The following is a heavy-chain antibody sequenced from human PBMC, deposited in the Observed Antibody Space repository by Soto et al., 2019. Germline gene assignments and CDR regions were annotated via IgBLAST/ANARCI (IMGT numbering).Heavy chain of an antibody. CDR2: IFHSGNT. CDR3: ARVGNYDILTGYKYFDY. J-gene: IGHJ4*02. Sequence: SETLSLTCTVSGGSISSSSYYWGWIRQPPGKGLEWIGEIFHSGNTNYNPSLKSRVAMSVDKSQNRFSLKLSSVTAADTAVYYCARVGNYDILTGYKYFDYWGQGTLVTSPQ. D-gene: IGHD3-9*01. CDR1: GGSISSSSYY. V-gene: IGHV4-39*07.